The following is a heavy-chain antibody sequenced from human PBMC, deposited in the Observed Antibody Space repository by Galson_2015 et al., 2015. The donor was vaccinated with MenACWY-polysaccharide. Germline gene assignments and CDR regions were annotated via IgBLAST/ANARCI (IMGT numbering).Heavy chain of an antibody. CDR1: GVTFTSYA. J-gene: IGHJ6*03. Sequence: SVKVSCQASGVTFTSYAISWGRKTPGHGLEWMGGIIPIFGTGNYAQKFQGRVTITADESTSTGYMELSSLRAEDPAVYYCARGYSCYEASCCYYMDVWGKGTTVTVSS. CDR3: ARGYSCYEASCCYYMDV. V-gene: IGHV1-69*13. D-gene: IGHD5-12*01. CDR2: IIPIFGTG.